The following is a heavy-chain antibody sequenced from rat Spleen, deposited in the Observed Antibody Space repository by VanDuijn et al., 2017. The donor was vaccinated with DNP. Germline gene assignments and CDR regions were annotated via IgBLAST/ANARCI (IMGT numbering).Heavy chain of an antibody. V-gene: IGHV5-25*01. CDR1: GFTFSSYD. CDR3: VRWNSGSYSMDA. CDR2: VNTGGVIT. Sequence: EVQLVESGGGLLQPGRSLKLSCAASGFTFSSYDMAWVRQAPSKGLEWVASVNTGGVITYYRDSVKGRFIVSRDNAKSTLYLQMNSLRSEDMATYYCVRWNSGSYSMDAWGQGTSVTVSS. D-gene: IGHD4-3*01. J-gene: IGHJ4*01.